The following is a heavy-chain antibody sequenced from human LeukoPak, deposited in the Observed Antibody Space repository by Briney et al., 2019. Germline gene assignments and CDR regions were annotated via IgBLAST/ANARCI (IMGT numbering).Heavy chain of an antibody. CDR3: ARDQGEGYSYGPSFDY. CDR2: INPNSGGT. Sequence: GASVKVSCKASGYTFTGYYMHWVRQAPGQGLEWMGWINPNSGGTNYAQKFQGRVTMTRDTSISTAYMELSRLRSDDTAVYYCARDQGEGYSYGPSFDYWGQGTLVTVSS. J-gene: IGHJ4*02. V-gene: IGHV1-2*02. CDR1: GYTFTGYY. D-gene: IGHD5-18*01.